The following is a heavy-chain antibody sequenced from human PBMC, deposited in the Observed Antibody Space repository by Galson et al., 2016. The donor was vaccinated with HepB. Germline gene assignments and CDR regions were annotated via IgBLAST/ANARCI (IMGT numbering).Heavy chain of an antibody. D-gene: IGHD5-18*01. CDR1: AFTFGNFW. Sequence: SLRLSCAGSAFTFGNFWMSWVRQAPGKGLEWVANIKQEGSEKYYVDSVKGRFTISRDNAKNSLYLQMTSLRAEDTAVYYCARGTSTPVRIHKHLAYFDYWGQGTLVTVSS. CDR3: ARGTSTPVRIHKHLAYFDY. CDR2: IKQEGSEK. V-gene: IGHV3-7*01. J-gene: IGHJ4*02.